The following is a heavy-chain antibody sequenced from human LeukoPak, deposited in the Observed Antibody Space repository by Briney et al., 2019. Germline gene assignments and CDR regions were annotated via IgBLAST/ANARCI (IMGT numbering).Heavy chain of an antibody. CDR2: INHSGST. D-gene: IGHD3-16*01. CDR3: ARRSYDYVWGTDY. V-gene: IGHV4-34*01. J-gene: IGHJ4*02. CDR1: GGSFSGYY. Sequence: SETLSLTCAVYGGSFSGYYWIWIRQPPGKGLEWIGEINHSGSTNYNPPLKSRVTISVDTSKNQFSLKLSSVTAADTAVYYCARRSYDYVWGTDYWGQGTLVTVSS.